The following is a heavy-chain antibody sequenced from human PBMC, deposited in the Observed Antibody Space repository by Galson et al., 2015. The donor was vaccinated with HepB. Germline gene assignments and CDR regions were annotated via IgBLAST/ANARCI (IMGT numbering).Heavy chain of an antibody. CDR1: GFTFSSYA. Sequence: SLRLSCAASGFTFSSYAMSWVRQAPGKGLEWVSGFSATDGSTQYADSVKGRFTITRDNPKNTLYLQMNSQGAEDTAVYYCACSLPAAAGTGAFHIWGQGTMVTVSS. J-gene: IGHJ3*02. V-gene: IGHV3-23*01. D-gene: IGHD6-13*01. CDR2: FSATDGST. CDR3: ACSLPAAAGTGAFHI.